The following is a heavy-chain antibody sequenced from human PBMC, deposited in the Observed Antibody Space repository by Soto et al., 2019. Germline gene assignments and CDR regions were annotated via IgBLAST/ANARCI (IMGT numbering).Heavy chain of an antibody. Sequence: ETLSLTCAASGFTVSSNYMSWVRQAPGKGLEWVSVIYSGGSTYYADSVKGRFTISRDNSKNTLYLQMNSLRAEDTAVYYCARAMVRGVIYYYGMDVWGQGTTVTVSS. V-gene: IGHV3-66*01. D-gene: IGHD3-10*01. CDR3: ARAMVRGVIYYYGMDV. CDR1: GFTVSSNY. J-gene: IGHJ6*02. CDR2: IYSGGST.